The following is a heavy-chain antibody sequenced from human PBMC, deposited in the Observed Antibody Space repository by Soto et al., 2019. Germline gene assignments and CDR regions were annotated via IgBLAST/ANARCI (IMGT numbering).Heavy chain of an antibody. V-gene: IGHV1-18*01. CDR2: ISAYNGNT. D-gene: IGHD3-3*01. J-gene: IGHJ6*02. Sequence: ASVKVSCKASGYTFTSYGISWVRQAPGQGLEWMGWISAYNGNTNYAQKLQGRVTMTTDTSTSTAYMELRSLRSDGTAVYYCARDGETIFVVRGAQYYYYGMDVWGQGTTVTVSS. CDR1: GYTFTSYG. CDR3: ARDGETIFVVRGAQYYYYGMDV.